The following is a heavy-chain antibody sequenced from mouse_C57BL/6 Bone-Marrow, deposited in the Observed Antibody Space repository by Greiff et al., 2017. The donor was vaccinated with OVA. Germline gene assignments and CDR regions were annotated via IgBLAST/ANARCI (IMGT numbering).Heavy chain of an antibody. J-gene: IGHJ2*01. CDR2: IYPGSGST. CDR1: GYTFTSYW. CDR3: AREEKKGYFDY. V-gene: IGHV1-55*01. Sequence: QVQLQQPGAELVKPGASVKMSCKASGYTFTSYWITWVKQRPGQGLEWIGDIYPGSGSTNYNEKFKSKATLTVDTSSRPAVRQRSRLTSEDSAVYYSAREEKKGYFDYWGQGTTLTVSS.